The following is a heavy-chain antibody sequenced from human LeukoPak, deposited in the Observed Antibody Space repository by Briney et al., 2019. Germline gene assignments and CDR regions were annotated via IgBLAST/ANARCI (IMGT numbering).Heavy chain of an antibody. V-gene: IGHV3-74*01. CDR3: ARDDAYCGGDCPKFDY. CDR1: GFTFSIYW. CDR2: INSDGSST. Sequence: GGSLRLSCAASGFTFSIYWMHWVRQAPGKGLVWVSRINSDGSSTSYANAVKGRFTISRDNAKNTLYLQMNSLRAEDTAVYYCARDDAYCGGDCPKFDYWGQGTLVTVSS. D-gene: IGHD2-21*02. J-gene: IGHJ4*02.